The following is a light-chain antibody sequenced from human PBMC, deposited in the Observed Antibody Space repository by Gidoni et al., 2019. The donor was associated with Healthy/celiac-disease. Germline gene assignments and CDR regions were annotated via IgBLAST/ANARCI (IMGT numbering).Light chain of an antibody. CDR1: QSVSSY. J-gene: IGKJ1*01. Sequence: IVLTQSPATLSLSLGERATLSCRASQSVSSYLAWYQQKPGQAPRLLIYDASNRATGIPARFSGSGSGTDFTLTISSLEPEDFAVYYCQQRSNWPPTFGQGTKVEIK. CDR3: QQRSNWPPT. V-gene: IGKV3-11*01. CDR2: DAS.